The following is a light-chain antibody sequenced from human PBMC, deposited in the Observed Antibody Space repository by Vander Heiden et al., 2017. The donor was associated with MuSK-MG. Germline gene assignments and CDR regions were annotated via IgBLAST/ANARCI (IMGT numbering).Light chain of an antibody. CDR2: GNH. Sequence: SVLTQPPSASGASGQRVTISCTGSNSNIGAGYDVHWYQQLPGIAPKLLIYGNHNRPSGVPDRFSGSKSGTSASLAITGLQAEDEADYYCQSYDSSLTGGVFGGGTKLTVL. CDR3: QSYDSSLTGGV. CDR1: NSNIGAGYD. J-gene: IGLJ2*01. V-gene: IGLV1-40*01.